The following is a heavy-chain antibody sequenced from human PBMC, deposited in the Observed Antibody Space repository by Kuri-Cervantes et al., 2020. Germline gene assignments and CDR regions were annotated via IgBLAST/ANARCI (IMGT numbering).Heavy chain of an antibody. CDR3: ARDIQMATIGALGY. J-gene: IGHJ4*02. CDR2: IYDTGAT. CDR1: SDSITNFY. V-gene: IGHV4-59*01. Sequence: GSLRLSCTVSSDSITNFYFNWIRQAPGKGLEWIGYIYDTGATNYNPSLKSRVTMSVDTSKNQFSLKMSSVTAADTAVYYCARDIQMATIGALGYWGQGILVTVSS. D-gene: IGHD5-24*01.